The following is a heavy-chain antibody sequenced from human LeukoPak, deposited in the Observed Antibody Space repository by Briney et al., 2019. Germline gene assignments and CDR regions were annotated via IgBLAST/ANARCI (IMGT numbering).Heavy chain of an antibody. CDR3: ARGGLEWELLVVVY. J-gene: IGHJ4*02. V-gene: IGHV3-48*04. CDR2: ISSSGSTI. D-gene: IGHD1-26*01. CDR1: GFTFSSYG. Sequence: GGSLRLSCAASGFTFSSYGMHWVRQAPGKGLEWVSYISSSGSTIYYADSVKGRFTISRDNAKNSLYLQMNSLRAEDTAVYYCARGGLEWELLVVVYWGQGTLVTVSS.